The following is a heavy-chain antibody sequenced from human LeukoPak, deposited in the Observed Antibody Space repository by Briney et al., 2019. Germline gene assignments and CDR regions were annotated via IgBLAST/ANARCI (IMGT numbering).Heavy chain of an antibody. CDR1: GLAVSSNY. J-gene: IGHJ4*02. D-gene: IGHD3-22*01. Sequence: GGSLRLSCAASGLAVSSNYMSWVRQAPGKGLEWVSIIYSGGTTYYTDSVKGRFTISRDNSKNTLYLQMNSLRAEDTAVYYCARDLGGYYGSVGLDYWGQGTLVTVSS. CDR2: IYSGGTT. CDR3: ARDLGGYYGSVGLDY. V-gene: IGHV3-66*01.